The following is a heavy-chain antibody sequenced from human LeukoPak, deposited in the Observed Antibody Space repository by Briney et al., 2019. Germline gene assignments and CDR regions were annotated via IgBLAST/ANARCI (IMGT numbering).Heavy chain of an antibody. Sequence: GGSLRLSCAASGFTFSSYSMNWVRQAPGKGLEWVSSISSSSSYIYYADSVKGRFTISRDNAKNSLYLQMNSLRAEDTAVYYCARSTYYYGSGSYSQAYWGQGTLVTVSS. J-gene: IGHJ4*02. CDR2: ISSSSSYI. CDR1: GFTFSSYS. V-gene: IGHV3-21*04. D-gene: IGHD3-10*01. CDR3: ARSTYYYGSGSYSQAY.